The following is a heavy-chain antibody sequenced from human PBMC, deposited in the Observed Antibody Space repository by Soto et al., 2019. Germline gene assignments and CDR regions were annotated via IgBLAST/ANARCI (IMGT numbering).Heavy chain of an antibody. CDR1: GLTFSNYG. J-gene: IGHJ2*01. CDR2: IWYDGSNK. D-gene: IGHD4-17*01. CDR3: AGDPRGDSNWYFDL. V-gene: IGHV3-33*01. Sequence: QVQLVESGGGVVQPGRSLRLSCAASGLTFSNYGMHWVRQAPGKGLEWVASIWYDGSNKYYADSVKGRFTISRDNSKNTLYVQMDSLRVEDTAVYYCAGDPRGDSNWYFDLWGRGTLVTVSS.